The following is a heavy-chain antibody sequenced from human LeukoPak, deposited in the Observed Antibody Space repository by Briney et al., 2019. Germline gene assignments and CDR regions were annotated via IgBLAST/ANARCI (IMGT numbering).Heavy chain of an antibody. Sequence: SETLSRNCTGSGGSISSYYWSWIRQPAGKGLEWIGRIYTSGSTNYNASLKSRVSMSVDTSKNQFSLKLSSVTAADTAVFYCARENSGSYREFDYWGQGTLVTVSS. V-gene: IGHV4-4*07. CDR2: IYTSGST. CDR3: ARENSGSYREFDY. CDR1: GGSISSYY. J-gene: IGHJ4*02. D-gene: IGHD1-26*01.